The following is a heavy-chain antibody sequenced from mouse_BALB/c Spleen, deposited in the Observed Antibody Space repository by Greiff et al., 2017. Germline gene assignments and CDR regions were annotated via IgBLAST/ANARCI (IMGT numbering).Heavy chain of an antibody. V-gene: IGHV1-69*02. CDR1: GYTFTSYW. Sequence: QVQLQQPGAELVRPGASVKLSCKASGYTFTSYWINWVKQRPGQGLEWIGNIYPSDSYTNYNQKFKDKATLTVDKSSSTAYMQLSSPTSEDSAVYYCTRAPYGNFAMDYWGQGTSVTVSS. D-gene: IGHD2-1*01. J-gene: IGHJ4*01. CDR3: TRAPYGNFAMDY. CDR2: IYPSDSYT.